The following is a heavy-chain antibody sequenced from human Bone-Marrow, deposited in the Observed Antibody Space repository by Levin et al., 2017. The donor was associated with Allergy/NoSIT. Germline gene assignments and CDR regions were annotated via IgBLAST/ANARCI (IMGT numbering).Heavy chain of an antibody. CDR3: ASLYNGSGNDHYYYYYMDV. Sequence: KPSETLSLTCAVSGGSISSSNWWSWVRQPPGKGLEWIGEIYHSGSTNYNPSLKSRVTISVDKSKNQFSLKLSSVTAADTAVYYCASLYNGSGNDHYYYYYMDVWGKGTTVTVSS. CDR2: IYHSGST. V-gene: IGHV4-4*02. CDR1: GGSISSSNW. D-gene: IGHD3-10*01. J-gene: IGHJ6*03.